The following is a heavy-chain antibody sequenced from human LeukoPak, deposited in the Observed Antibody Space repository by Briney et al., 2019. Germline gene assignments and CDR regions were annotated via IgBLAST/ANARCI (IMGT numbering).Heavy chain of an antibody. CDR3: ARVPYSNWFDP. J-gene: IGHJ5*02. CDR2: IYYSGST. CDR1: GVSISSYY. D-gene: IGHD5-18*01. V-gene: IGHV4-59*01. Sequence: SETLSLTCTVSGVSISSYYWSWIRQPPGKGLEWIGYIYYSGSTNYNPSLKSRVTISVDTSKNQFSLKLSSVTAADTAVYYCARVPYSNWFDPWGQGTLVTVSS.